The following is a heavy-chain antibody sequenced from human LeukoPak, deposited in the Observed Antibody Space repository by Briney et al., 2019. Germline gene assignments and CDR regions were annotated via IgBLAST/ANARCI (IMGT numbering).Heavy chain of an antibody. CDR2: ISSSGSTG. CDR1: GFTFSDYY. J-gene: IGHJ5*02. V-gene: IGHV3-11*01. D-gene: IGHD6-13*01. Sequence: GGSLRLSCAASGFTFSDYYMSWVRQAPGKGLEWVSYISSSGSTGYYADSVKGRFTISRDNARKSIYLQMNSLRAEDTAVYYCARAAGWLDPWGQGSLVIVSS. CDR3: ARAAGWLDP.